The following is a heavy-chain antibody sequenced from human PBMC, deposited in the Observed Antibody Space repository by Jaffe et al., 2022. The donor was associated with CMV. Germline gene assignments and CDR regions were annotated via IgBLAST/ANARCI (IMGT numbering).Heavy chain of an antibody. V-gene: IGHV3-48*03. Sequence: EVQLVESGGTLVQPGQSLRLSCAASGFSLHNYEMNWVRQAPGKGLEWISYISNTGITTHYADSVRGRFTISRDDARDSLYLQMNSLRVEDTAIYYCARIPGTIYNLWGQGTRVTVSS. D-gene: IGHD1-20*01. CDR3: ARIPGTIYNL. J-gene: IGHJ1*01. CDR1: GFSLHNYE. CDR2: ISNTGITT.